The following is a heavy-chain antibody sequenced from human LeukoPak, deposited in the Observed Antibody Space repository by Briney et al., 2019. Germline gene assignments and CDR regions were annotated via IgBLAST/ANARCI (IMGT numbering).Heavy chain of an antibody. J-gene: IGHJ4*02. CDR1: GFTFSSYS. V-gene: IGHV3-48*01. D-gene: IGHD2-15*01. Sequence: GGSLRLSCAASGFTFSSYSMNWVRQAPGKGLEWVSSISSSSSTIYYADSVKGRFTISRDNAKNSLYLQMNSLRAEDTAVYYCARRVREGYCSGGSCYSLGYWGQGTLVTVSS. CDR2: ISSSSSTI. CDR3: ARRVREGYCSGGSCYSLGY.